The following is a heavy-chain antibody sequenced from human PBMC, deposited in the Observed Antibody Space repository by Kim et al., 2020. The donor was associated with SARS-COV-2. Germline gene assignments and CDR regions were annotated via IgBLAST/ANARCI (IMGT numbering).Heavy chain of an antibody. CDR2: INDSASS. Sequence: SETLSLTCTVSGGSISSNSYYWGRHRQPPGQELEWIGSINDSASSNPYPTLRIPITIYPDTTQNYLSLKSSSVTAAATAVCACGRPGFRGPTSWGQGSLV. CDR3: GRPGFRGPTS. V-gene: IGHV4-39*02. D-gene: IGHD5-12*01. J-gene: IGHJ4*02. CDR1: GGSISSNSYY.